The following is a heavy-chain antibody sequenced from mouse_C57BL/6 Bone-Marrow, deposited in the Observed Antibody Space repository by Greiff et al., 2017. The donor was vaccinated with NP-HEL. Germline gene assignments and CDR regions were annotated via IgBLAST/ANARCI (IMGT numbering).Heavy chain of an antibody. CDR2: ISSGGSYT. Sequence: EVQGVESGGDLVKPGGSLKLSCAASGFTFSSYGMSWVRQTPDKRLEWVATISSGGSYTYYPDSVKGRFTISRDNAKNTLYLQMSSLKSEDTAMYYCARGYYGSSSYAMDYWGQGTSVTVSS. CDR3: ARGYYGSSSYAMDY. D-gene: IGHD1-1*01. CDR1: GFTFSSYG. V-gene: IGHV5-6*01. J-gene: IGHJ4*01.